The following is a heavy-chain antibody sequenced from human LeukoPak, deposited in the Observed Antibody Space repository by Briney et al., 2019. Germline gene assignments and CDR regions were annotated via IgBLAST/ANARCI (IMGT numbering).Heavy chain of an antibody. Sequence: GGSLRLSCAASGFTFDDYGMSWVRQAPGKGLGWVSGINWNGGSTGYAGSVKCRFTISRDNAQNSLYLQMNSLRAEDTALYYCARDGGTDTHDWYFDLWGRGTQVTVSS. J-gene: IGHJ2*01. CDR1: GFTFDDYG. D-gene: IGHD3-16*01. V-gene: IGHV3-20*04. CDR3: ARDGGTDTHDWYFDL. CDR2: INWNGGST.